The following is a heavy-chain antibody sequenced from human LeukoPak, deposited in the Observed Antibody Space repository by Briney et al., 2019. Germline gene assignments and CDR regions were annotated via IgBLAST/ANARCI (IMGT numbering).Heavy chain of an antibody. CDR1: GGSFSGYY. V-gene: IGHV4-39*01. CDR3: ASAPDTAMVWRDDAFDI. CDR2: IYYSGST. Sequence: SESLSLTCAVYGGSFSGYYWGWIRQPPGKGLEWIGSIYYSGSTYYNPSLKSRVTISVDTSKNQFSLKLSSVTAADTAVYYCASAPDTAMVWRDDAFDIWGQGTMVTVSS. J-gene: IGHJ3*02. D-gene: IGHD5-18*01.